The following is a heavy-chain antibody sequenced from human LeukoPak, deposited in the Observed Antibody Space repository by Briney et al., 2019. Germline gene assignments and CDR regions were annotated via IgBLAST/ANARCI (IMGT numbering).Heavy chain of an antibody. CDR3: ARHIVLRAIAAPGSHYYYYGMDV. Sequence: SETLSLTCTVSGGSISSYYWSWIRQPPGRGLEWIGYIYYSGSTNYNPSLKSRVTISVDTSKNQFSLKLSSVTAADTAVYYCARHIVLRAIAAPGSHYYYYGMDVWGQGATVTVSS. D-gene: IGHD6-13*01. CDR2: IYYSGST. CDR1: GGSISSYY. V-gene: IGHV4-59*08. J-gene: IGHJ6*02.